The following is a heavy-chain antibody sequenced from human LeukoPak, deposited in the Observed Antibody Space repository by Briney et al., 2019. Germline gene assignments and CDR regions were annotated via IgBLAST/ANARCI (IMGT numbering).Heavy chain of an antibody. V-gene: IGHV4-30-4*01. CDR2: IYYSGST. Sequence: PSETLSLTCTVSGGSISRGDYYWSWIRQPPGTGLEWIGYIYYSGSTYYNPSLKSRLTISIGTSKNQFSLKLTSVTAADTAVYYCARASSYCSGGDCYVRYGMDVWGQGTTVTVSS. CDR3: ARASSYCSGGDCYVRYGMDV. D-gene: IGHD2-15*01. J-gene: IGHJ6*02. CDR1: GGSISRGDYY.